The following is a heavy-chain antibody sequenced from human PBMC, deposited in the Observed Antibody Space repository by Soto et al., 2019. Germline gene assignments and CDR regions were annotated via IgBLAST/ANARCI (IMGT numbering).Heavy chain of an antibody. CDR2: MRSKADGGTP. Sequence: EVQLVESGGGVVKPGGSLRLSCAASGFAFSHAWMSWVRQTPGKGLEWVGRMRSKADGGTPDYTATVKVRFTISRDDSENPMYLQLMSLKTEGTAVYYCTTERLRGFLSDYSPNKWYFDLWGRGTLVTVSS. CDR1: GFAFSHAW. D-gene: IGHD3-3*01. J-gene: IGHJ2*01. CDR3: TTERLRGFLSDYSPNKWYFDL. V-gene: IGHV3-15*01.